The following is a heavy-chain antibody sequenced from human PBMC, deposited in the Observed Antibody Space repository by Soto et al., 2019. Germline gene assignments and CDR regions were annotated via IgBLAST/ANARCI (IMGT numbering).Heavy chain of an antibody. CDR3: ASSDGRYDFWSGYGTFDY. D-gene: IGHD3-3*01. J-gene: IGHJ4*02. Sequence: GASVKVSCKASGGTFSSYAISWVRQAPGQGLEWMGGIIPIFGTANYAQKFQGGVTITADESTSTAYMQLNSVTPEDTAVYYCASSDGRYDFWSGYGTFDYWGQGTLVTVSS. V-gene: IGHV1-69*13. CDR1: GGTFSSYA. CDR2: IIPIFGTA.